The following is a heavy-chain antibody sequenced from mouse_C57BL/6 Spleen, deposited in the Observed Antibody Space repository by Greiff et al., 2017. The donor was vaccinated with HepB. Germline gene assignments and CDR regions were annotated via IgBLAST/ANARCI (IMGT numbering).Heavy chain of an antibody. V-gene: IGHV1-55*01. Sequence: QVQLKQPGAELVKPGASVKMSCKASGYTFTSYWITWVKQRPGQGLEWIGDIYPGSGSTNYNEKFKSKATLTVDTSSSTAYMQLSSLTSEDSAVYYCARWDDYEAWFAYWGQGTLVTVSA. D-gene: IGHD2-4*01. CDR2: IYPGSGST. CDR3: ARWDDYEAWFAY. CDR1: GYTFTSYW. J-gene: IGHJ3*01.